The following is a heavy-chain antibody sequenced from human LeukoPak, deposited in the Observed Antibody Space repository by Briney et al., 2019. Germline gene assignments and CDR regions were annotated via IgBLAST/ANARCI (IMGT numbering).Heavy chain of an antibody. D-gene: IGHD5-18*01. CDR3: VVDTAMVNRYDY. J-gene: IGHJ4*02. CDR1: GFTFSSYA. Sequence: GGSLRLSCAASGFTFSSYAMSWVRQAPGKGLEWVSAISGSGGNTYYADSVKGRFTISRDNSKNTLYLQMNSLRAEDTAVYYCVVDTAMVNRYDYWGQGTLVTVSS. CDR2: ISGSGGNT. V-gene: IGHV3-23*01.